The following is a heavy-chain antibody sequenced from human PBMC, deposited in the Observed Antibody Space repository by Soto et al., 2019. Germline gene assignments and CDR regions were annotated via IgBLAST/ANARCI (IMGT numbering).Heavy chain of an antibody. CDR1: GFSLTTSGVG. CDR3: APRVLRAVFRLVTTTAIHFDS. CDR2: IYWDVDK. J-gene: IGHJ4*02. V-gene: IGHV2-5*02. D-gene: IGHD3-3*01. Sequence: QITLNESGPAVVKPTETLTLTCTFSGFSLTTSGVGVGWVCQSPGKAREWLGFIYWDVDKRYSTSLKSSLTTTKNTSKNQAVLTMANVDPADPATYSCAPRVLRAVFRLVTTTAIHFDSWGQGTPVVVSS.